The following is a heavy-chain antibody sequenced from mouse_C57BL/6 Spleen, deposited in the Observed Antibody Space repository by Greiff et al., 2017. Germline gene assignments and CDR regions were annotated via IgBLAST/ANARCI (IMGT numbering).Heavy chain of an antibody. Sequence: QVQLKQSGPELVKPGASVKISCKASGYAFSSSWMNWVKQRPGKGLEWIGRIYPGDGDHNDNGTFKGKATLTADKSSSTAYMQLSSLTSEDAAVYFCARGGQTGIFDYGGQGTTLTVSS. CDR3: ARGGQTGIFDY. D-gene: IGHD4-1*01. CDR2: IYPGDGDH. J-gene: IGHJ2*01. V-gene: IGHV1-82*01. CDR1: GYAFSSSW.